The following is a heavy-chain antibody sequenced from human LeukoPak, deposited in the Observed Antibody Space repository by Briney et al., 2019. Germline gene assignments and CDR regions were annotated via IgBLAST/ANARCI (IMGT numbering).Heavy chain of an antibody. CDR2: IYYSGST. CDR1: SGSISTYY. Sequence: PSETLSLTCTVSSGSISTYYWSWVRQPPGKGLEWIGYIYYSGSTNYNPSLVSRVAMSVDTSKNQFSLRLSSVTAADTAVYYCARDSSGGATYFDYWGQGTLVTVSS. D-gene: IGHD1-26*01. CDR3: ARDSSGGATYFDY. J-gene: IGHJ4*02. V-gene: IGHV4-59*01.